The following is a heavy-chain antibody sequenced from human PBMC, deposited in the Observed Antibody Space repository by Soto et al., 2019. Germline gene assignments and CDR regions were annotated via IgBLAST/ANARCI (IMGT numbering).Heavy chain of an antibody. CDR1: GYTFTSYG. V-gene: IGHV1-18*03. D-gene: IGHD4-17*01. CDR2: ISAYNDNT. J-gene: IGHJ3*02. CDR3: ASDYGDYVLSGAFDI. Sequence: GASVKVSCKASGYTFTSYGISWVRQAPGQGLEWMGWISAYNDNTNYAQKLQGRVTMTTDTFSSSAYMDLRSLRSDDMALFYCASDYGDYVLSGAFDIWGQGTMVTVSS.